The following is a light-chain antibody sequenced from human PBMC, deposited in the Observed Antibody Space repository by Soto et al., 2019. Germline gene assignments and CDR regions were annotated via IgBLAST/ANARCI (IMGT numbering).Light chain of an antibody. Sequence: QSVLTQPASVSGSPGQSITISCTGTSSDVGGYNHVSWYQQHPGKAPKLMIYEVSNRPSGVSNRFSGSKSGNTASLTISGLQAEDEADYYCSSYTSSSTLDVFGTGTKVTVL. CDR3: SSYTSSSTLDV. CDR2: EVS. CDR1: SSDVGGYNH. J-gene: IGLJ1*01. V-gene: IGLV2-14*01.